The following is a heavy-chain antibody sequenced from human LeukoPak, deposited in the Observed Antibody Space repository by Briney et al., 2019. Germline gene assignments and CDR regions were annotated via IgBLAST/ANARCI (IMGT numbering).Heavy chain of an antibody. CDR3: ARVKPDSSGYYSTRRIYAFDI. CDR1: GYTFTSYD. J-gene: IGHJ3*02. V-gene: IGHV1-8*01. D-gene: IGHD3-22*01. CDR2: MNPNSGNT. Sequence: ASVKVSCKASGYTFTSYDINWVRQATGQGLEWMGWMNPNSGNTGYAQKFQGRVTMTRNTSISTAYMELSSLRSEDTAVYYCARVKPDSSGYYSTRRIYAFDIWGQGTMVTVSS.